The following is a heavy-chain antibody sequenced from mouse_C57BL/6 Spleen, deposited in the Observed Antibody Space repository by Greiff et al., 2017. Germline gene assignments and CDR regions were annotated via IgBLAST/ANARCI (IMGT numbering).Heavy chain of an antibody. CDR2: IYPGSGST. D-gene: IGHD2-5*01. Sequence: QVQLQQPGAELVKPGASVKMSCKASGYTFTSYWITWVKQRPGQGLEWIGDIYPGSGSTNYNEKFKSKATLTVDTSSSTAYMQLSSLTSEDSAVYYCARRDYSNYHWYFDVWGTGTTVTVSS. V-gene: IGHV1-55*01. J-gene: IGHJ1*03. CDR3: ARRDYSNYHWYFDV. CDR1: GYTFTSYW.